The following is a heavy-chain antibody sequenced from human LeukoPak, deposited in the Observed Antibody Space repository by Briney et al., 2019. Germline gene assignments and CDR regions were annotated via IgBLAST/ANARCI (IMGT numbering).Heavy chain of an antibody. CDR2: INAGNGNT. V-gene: IGHV1-3*01. CDR1: GYTSTTYV. Sequence: ASVKVSCKASGYTSTTYVMHWVRQAPGQRLEWMGWINAGNGNTKYSRKFQGRVTITRDTSASTAYMELSSLRSEDTSVYYCVAGHDYGDSTYYYGLDVWGKGTTVTVSS. J-gene: IGHJ6*04. CDR3: VAGHDYGDSTYYYGLDV. D-gene: IGHD4-17*01.